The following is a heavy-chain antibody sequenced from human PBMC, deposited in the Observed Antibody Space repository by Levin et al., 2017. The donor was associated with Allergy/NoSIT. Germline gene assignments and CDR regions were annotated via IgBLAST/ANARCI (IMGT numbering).Heavy chain of an antibody. CDR1: GYSISSGYY. CDR3: ARAPPSYCGGDCPYWYFDL. J-gene: IGHJ2*01. Sequence: PSQTLSLTCTVSGYSISSGYYWGWIRQPPGKGLEWIGSIYHSGSTYYNPSLKSRVTISVDTSKNQFSLKLSSVTAADTAVYYCARAPPSYCGGDCPYWYFDLWGRGTLVTVSS. CDR2: IYHSGST. D-gene: IGHD2-21*02. V-gene: IGHV4-38-2*02.